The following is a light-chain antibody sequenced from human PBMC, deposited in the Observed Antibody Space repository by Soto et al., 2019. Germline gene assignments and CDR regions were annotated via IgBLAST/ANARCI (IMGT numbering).Light chain of an antibody. CDR2: DVY. J-gene: IGKJ4*01. CDR3: QQRYTCPLT. Sequence: IVLTQSACTLSLSPGERATLPCRASQSVXSTYRAWYQQNPGQAPSLLXHDVYNRATGIPDRFSGTGSGTDFTLTISSLEPDDFAVYYSQQRYTCPLTFGGGTKVDI. V-gene: IGKV3D-20*02. CDR1: QSVXSTY.